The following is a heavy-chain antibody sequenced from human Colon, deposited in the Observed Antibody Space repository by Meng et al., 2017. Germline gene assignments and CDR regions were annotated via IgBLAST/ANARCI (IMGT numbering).Heavy chain of an antibody. CDR3: AKGRRGFSYGPDH. V-gene: IGHV3-23*04. J-gene: IGHJ5*02. CDR1: GFAFSNYA. CDR2: VSGSGATK. Sequence: LVVSGGCLAQPGGSLRFSCAGSGFAFSNYAMGWVRKSPGKGLEWVSVVSGSGATKYYADSVKGRFTISRDNSKNTLFLEMNSLRVEDTAVYFCAKGRRGFSYGPDHWGQGTLVTVSS. D-gene: IGHD5-18*01.